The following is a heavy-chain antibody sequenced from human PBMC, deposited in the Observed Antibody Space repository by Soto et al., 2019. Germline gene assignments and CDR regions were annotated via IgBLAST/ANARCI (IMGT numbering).Heavy chain of an antibody. CDR1: GFTFSSYA. J-gene: IGHJ4*02. V-gene: IGHV3-23*01. D-gene: IGHD3-22*01. CDR2: ISGSGGST. CDR3: AKDRLGWYYYDSSGYYNDY. Sequence: GSPRLSCAASGFTFSSYAMSWVRQAPGKGLEWVSAISGSGGSTYYADSVKGRFTISRDNSKNTLYLQMNSLRAEDTAVYYCAKDRLGWYYYDSSGYYNDYWGQGTLVTV.